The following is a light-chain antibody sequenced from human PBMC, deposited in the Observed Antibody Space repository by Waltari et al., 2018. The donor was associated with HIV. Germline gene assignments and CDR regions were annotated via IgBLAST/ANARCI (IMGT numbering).Light chain of an antibody. CDR1: NIGSNY. V-gene: IGLV1-47*01. J-gene: IGLJ3*02. Sequence: NIGSNYVYWYQQLPGTAPKLLFYRNNQRPSGLPDRFSGSKSGTSASLAISGLRSEDEADYYCATWDDSLNVVFGGGTKLTVL. CDR2: RNN. CDR3: ATWDDSLNVV.